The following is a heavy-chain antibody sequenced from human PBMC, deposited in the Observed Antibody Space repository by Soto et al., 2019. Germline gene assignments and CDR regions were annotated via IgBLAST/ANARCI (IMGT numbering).Heavy chain of an antibody. Sequence: GESLKISCQGSGYSFAIYCIGWVHQRPGKGLEWMGIIYPGDSDTRYSPSFQGQVTISADKSISTAYLHWSSLKASDSAMYYCARQVEDGYSFAYHYWGQGTQVTVSS. CDR1: GYSFAIYC. CDR2: IYPGDSDT. CDR3: ARQVEDGYSFAYHY. V-gene: IGHV5-51*07. D-gene: IGHD5-18*01. J-gene: IGHJ4*02.